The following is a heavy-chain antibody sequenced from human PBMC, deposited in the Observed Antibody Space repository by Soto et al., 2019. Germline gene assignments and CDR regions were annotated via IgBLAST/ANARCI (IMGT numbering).Heavy chain of an antibody. V-gene: IGHV1-69*13. J-gene: IGHJ4*02. CDR3: VRDSGEKLSSS. D-gene: IGHD6-13*01. CDR1: GGTFSSYR. Sequence: ASVKVSCKASGGTFSSYRINWVRQAPGQGLEWVGGIVPIYRTADYAQKFQGRVTITADESARTSYMELRSLKSQDTAVYYCVRDSGEKLSSSWGKGTLVTVSS. CDR2: IVPIYRTA.